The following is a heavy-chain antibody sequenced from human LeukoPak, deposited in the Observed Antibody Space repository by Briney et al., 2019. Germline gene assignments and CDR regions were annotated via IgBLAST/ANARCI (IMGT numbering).Heavy chain of an antibody. V-gene: IGHV4-4*02. Sequence: PSETLSHTCAVSGGSISSSNWWSWVRQPPGKGLEWIGEIYHSGSTNYNPSLKSRVTISVDKSKNQFSLKLSSVTAADTAVYYCARASHWNQLHYFDYWGQGTLVTVSS. CDR1: GGSISSSNW. D-gene: IGHD1-1*01. CDR3: ARASHWNQLHYFDY. J-gene: IGHJ4*02. CDR2: IYHSGST.